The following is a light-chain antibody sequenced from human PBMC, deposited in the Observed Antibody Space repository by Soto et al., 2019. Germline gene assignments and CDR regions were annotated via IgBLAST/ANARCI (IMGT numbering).Light chain of an antibody. Sequence: QSALTQPRSVSGSPGQSVTISCTGTSNDVGSYNYVSWFQQHPGKVPKLMVYDVSYRPSGVPDRFSGSKSGNTASLTISGLQADDEGDYYCCSYAGTYWVFGGGTQLTVL. J-gene: IGLJ3*02. CDR1: SNDVGSYNY. CDR3: CSYAGTYWV. CDR2: DVS. V-gene: IGLV2-11*01.